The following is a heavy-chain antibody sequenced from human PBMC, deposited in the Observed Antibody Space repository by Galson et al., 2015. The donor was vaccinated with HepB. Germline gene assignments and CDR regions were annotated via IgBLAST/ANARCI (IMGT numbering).Heavy chain of an antibody. D-gene: IGHD3-22*01. V-gene: IGHV3-23*01. CDR2: ITSSGGNS. CDR3: ARGPRYYYDSSGPGYFDY. J-gene: IGHJ4*02. Sequence: SLRLSCAASGFTFTRYAMTWVRQAPGKGLEWVSSITSSGGNSYYTDSVKGRFTISRDNSKNTLYLQMNSLRAEDTAVYYCARGPRYYYDSSGPGYFDYWGQGTLVTVSS. CDR1: GFTFTRYA.